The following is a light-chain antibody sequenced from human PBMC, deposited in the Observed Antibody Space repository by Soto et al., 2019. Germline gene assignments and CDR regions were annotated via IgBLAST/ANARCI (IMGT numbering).Light chain of an antibody. V-gene: IGLV2-14*01. Sequence: ALTQPASVSGSPGQSITISCTGTSSDVGGYNYVSWYQHHPGKAPKLMIYEVSNRPSGISSRFSGSKSGDTASLTISGLQAEDEADYYCSSYTTSNTLVFGTGTKVTGL. J-gene: IGLJ1*01. CDR2: EVS. CDR3: SSYTTSNTLV. CDR1: SSDVGGYNY.